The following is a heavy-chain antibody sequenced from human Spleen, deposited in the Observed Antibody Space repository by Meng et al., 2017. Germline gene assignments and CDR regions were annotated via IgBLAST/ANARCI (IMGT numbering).Heavy chain of an antibody. V-gene: IGHV1-18*01. CDR1: DYTFTGYG. Sequence: QVQPVQSGAEVKKPGASVKVPCKASDYTFTGYGVSWGRQAPGQGLEWMALRGAHDGDTSHAPKFQGRVTVSADRPTATAYMELRSLRSDDTAVYYCARGTPGRSYSDYWGQGTLVTVSS. CDR3: ARGTPGRSYSDY. D-gene: IGHD3-10*01. J-gene: IGHJ4*02. CDR2: RGAHDGDT.